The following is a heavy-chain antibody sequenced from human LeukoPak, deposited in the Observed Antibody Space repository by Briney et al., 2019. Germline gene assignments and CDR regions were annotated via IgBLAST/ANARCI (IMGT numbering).Heavy chain of an antibody. Sequence: SETLSLTCTVSGGSISSSSYYWGWIRQPPGKGLEWIGSIYYSGSTNYNPSLKSRVTISVDTSKNQFSLKLSSVTAADTAVYYCARGDSGNYFRRGDLDYWGQGTLVTVSS. CDR1: GGSISSSSYY. CDR3: ARGDSGNYFRRGDLDY. D-gene: IGHD1-26*01. V-gene: IGHV4-39*07. CDR2: IYYSGST. J-gene: IGHJ4*02.